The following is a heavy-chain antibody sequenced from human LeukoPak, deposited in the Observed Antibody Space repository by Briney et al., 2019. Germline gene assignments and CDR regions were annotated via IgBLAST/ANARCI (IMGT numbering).Heavy chain of an antibody. CDR1: GFTFSSYG. CDR3: ARAGEVVVPAAILDYYYYMDV. V-gene: IGHV3-33*01. CDR2: IWYDGSNK. D-gene: IGHD2-2*02. Sequence: GRSLRLSCVATGFTFSSYGMHWVRQAPGTGLEWVADIWYDGSNKYSADSVKGRFTICRDNSKNTLYLQMNSLRAEDRAVYYCARAGEVVVPAAILDYYYYMDVWGKGTTVTVSS. J-gene: IGHJ6*03.